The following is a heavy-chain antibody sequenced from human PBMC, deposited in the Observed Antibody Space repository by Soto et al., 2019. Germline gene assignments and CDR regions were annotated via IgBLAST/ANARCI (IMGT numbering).Heavy chain of an antibody. J-gene: IGHJ5*02. CDR3: ARHVGFVVVVAATDWFDP. CDR1: GGSISSSSYY. CDR2: IYYSGST. D-gene: IGHD2-15*01. V-gene: IGHV4-39*01. Sequence: SETLSLTCTVSGGSISSSSYYWGWIRQPPGKGLEWIGSIYYSGSTYYNPSLKSRVTISVDTSKNQFSLKLSSVTAADTAVYYCARHVGFVVVVAATDWFDPWGQGTLVTVS.